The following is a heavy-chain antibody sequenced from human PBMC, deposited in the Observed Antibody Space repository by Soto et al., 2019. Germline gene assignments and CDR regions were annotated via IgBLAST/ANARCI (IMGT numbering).Heavy chain of an antibody. J-gene: IGHJ6*03. CDR3: ARGVVVPLPDPPYYYYYMDV. D-gene: IGHD2-15*01. CDR1: GYTLTSYD. Sequence: ASVKVSCKASGYTLTSYDINWVRQATGQGLEWMGWINAYSGNTNYAQKLQGRVTMTTDTSTSTAYMELRSLRSDDTAVYYCARGVVVPLPDPPYYYYYMDVWGKGTTVTVSS. V-gene: IGHV1-18*01. CDR2: INAYSGNT.